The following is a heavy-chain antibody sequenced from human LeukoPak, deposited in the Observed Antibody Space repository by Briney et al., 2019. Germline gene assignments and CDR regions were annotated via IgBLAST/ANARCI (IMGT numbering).Heavy chain of an antibody. V-gene: IGHV4-61*02. CDR3: AREPLQAGGFDF. CDR2: VYTRGST. CDR1: GGSISSGNYY. D-gene: IGHD3-16*01. Sequence: SETLSLTCTVSGGSISSGNYYWSWTRQPAGKGLEWIGRVYTRGSTIYNPSLKSRVTISVDTSKNQFSLKLSSVTAAGTAVYYCAREPLQAGGFDFWGQGTLVSVSS. J-gene: IGHJ4*02.